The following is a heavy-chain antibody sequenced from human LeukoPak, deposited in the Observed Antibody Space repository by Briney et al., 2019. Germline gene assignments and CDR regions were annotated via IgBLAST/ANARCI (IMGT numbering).Heavy chain of an antibody. Sequence: SETLSLTCTVSGVSISSSSYYWGWIRQPPGKGLEWIGSIYYSGSTYYNPSLKSRVTISVDTSKNQFSLKLSSVTAADTAVYYCARTDIVVVPAGSCYFDYWGQGTLVTVSS. V-gene: IGHV4-39*01. CDR3: ARTDIVVVPAGSCYFDY. CDR1: GVSISSSSYY. D-gene: IGHD2-2*01. CDR2: IYYSGST. J-gene: IGHJ4*02.